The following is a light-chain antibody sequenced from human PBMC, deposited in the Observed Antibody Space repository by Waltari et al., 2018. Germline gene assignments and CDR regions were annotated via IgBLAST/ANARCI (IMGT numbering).Light chain of an antibody. Sequence: IVMTQSPDSLAVSLVFRATINCKATQTVLYSSNNKNYLAWYQQKLGRPPKLLIYWASTRASGVPDRFTGSGSGTDFTLTISNLQAEDVAVYYCQEYYTFYTFGQGTKLEIK. V-gene: IGKV4-1*01. CDR1: QTVLYSSNNKNY. CDR2: WAS. J-gene: IGKJ2*01. CDR3: QEYYTFYT.